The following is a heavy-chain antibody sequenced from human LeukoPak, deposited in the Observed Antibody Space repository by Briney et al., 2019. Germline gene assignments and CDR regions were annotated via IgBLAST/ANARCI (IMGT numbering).Heavy chain of an antibody. J-gene: IGHJ4*02. CDR1: GGSISSGDYY. CDR2: IYYSGTA. D-gene: IGHD3-16*01. Sequence: PSQTLSLTCTVSGGSISSGDYYWSWVRQPPGKGLEWIGYIYYSGTAYYNPSLKSRVTISVDTSKNQFSLNLSSVTAADTAMYYCARVLTAYTYPIFDSWGQGTLVTVSS. V-gene: IGHV4-30-4*08. CDR3: ARVLTAYTYPIFDS.